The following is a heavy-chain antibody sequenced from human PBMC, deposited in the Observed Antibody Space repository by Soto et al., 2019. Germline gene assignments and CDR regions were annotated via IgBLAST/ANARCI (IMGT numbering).Heavy chain of an antibody. CDR1: GFTFSSYA. D-gene: IGHD3-22*01. J-gene: IGHJ4*02. Sequence: GGSLRLSCSASGFTFSSYAMHWVRQAPGKGLEYVSAISSNGGSTYYADSVKGRFTISRDNSKNTLYLQMSSLRAEDTAVYYCVKDPDYYDSSGYYFFSPYFDYWGQGTLVTVSS. V-gene: IGHV3-64D*08. CDR2: ISSNGGST. CDR3: VKDPDYYDSSGYYFFSPYFDY.